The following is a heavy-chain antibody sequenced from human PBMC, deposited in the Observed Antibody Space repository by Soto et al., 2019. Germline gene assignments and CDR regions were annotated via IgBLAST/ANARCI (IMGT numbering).Heavy chain of an antibody. CDR1: GYTYTSYG. V-gene: IGHV1-18*04. D-gene: IGHD2-15*01. Sequence: ASVKVSCKASGYTYTSYGISWVRQVPGQGLEWMGWISAYNGNTNYAQKLQGRVTMTTDTSTSTAYMELRSLRSDDTAVYYCATERGVVVTATYPASGMHVWCQGTSVTIYS. CDR2: ISAYNGNT. J-gene: IGHJ6*02. CDR3: ATERGVVVTATYPASGMHV.